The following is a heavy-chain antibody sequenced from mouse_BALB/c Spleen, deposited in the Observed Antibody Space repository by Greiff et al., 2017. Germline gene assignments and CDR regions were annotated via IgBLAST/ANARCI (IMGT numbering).Heavy chain of an antibody. CDR2: INPDSSTI. J-gene: IGHJ3*01. V-gene: IGHV4-1*02. Sequence: EVNVVESGGGLVQPGGSLKLSCAASGFDFSRYWMSWVRQAPGKGLEWIGEINPDSSTINYTPSLKDKFIISRDNAKNTLYLQMSKVRSEDTALYYCAREGGYYGRFAYWGQGTLVTVSA. CDR1: GFDFSRYW. D-gene: IGHD1-1*01. CDR3: AREGGYYGRFAY.